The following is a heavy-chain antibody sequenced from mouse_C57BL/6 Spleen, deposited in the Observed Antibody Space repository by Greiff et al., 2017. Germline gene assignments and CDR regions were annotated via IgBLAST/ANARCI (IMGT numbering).Heavy chain of an antibody. CDR1: EYEFPSHD. CDR3: ARQEATGYWYFDV. Sequence: EVQVVESGGGLVQPGESLKLSCESNEYEFPSHDMSWVRKTPEKRLELVAAINSDGGSTYYPDTMEIRFIISRDNTKKTLYLQMSSLRSEDTALYYCARQEATGYWYFDVWGTGTTVTVSS. CDR2: INSDGGST. V-gene: IGHV5-2*01. J-gene: IGHJ1*03. D-gene: IGHD3-2*02.